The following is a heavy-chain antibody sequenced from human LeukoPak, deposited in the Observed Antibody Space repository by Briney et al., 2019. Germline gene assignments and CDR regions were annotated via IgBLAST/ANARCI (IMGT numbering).Heavy chain of an antibody. Sequence: PSETLSLTCTVSGGSISTNYWSWLRQPPGKGLEGCGDIYYSGRTYYNPSLKSRVTISVDTSKTQFSVKLSSVTAAATAVYYCASGYYGTRTLALDYWGQGTLVTVSS. CDR2: IYYSGRT. J-gene: IGHJ4*02. V-gene: IGHV4-59*01. D-gene: IGHD4-17*01. CDR3: ASGYYGTRTLALDY. CDR1: GGSISTNY.